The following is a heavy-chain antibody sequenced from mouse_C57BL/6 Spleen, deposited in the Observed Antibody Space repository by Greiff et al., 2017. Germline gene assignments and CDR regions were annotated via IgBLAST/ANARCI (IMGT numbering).Heavy chain of an antibody. J-gene: IGHJ1*03. V-gene: IGHV1-52*01. CDR2: IDPSDSET. CDR3: ARGGYGNSWYFDV. D-gene: IGHD2-10*02. Sequence: QVQLQQPGAELVRPGSSVKLSCKASGYTFTSYWMHWVKQRPIQGLEWIGNIDPSDSETHYNQKFKDKATLTVDKSSSTAYMQISSLTSEDSAVYYCARGGYGNSWYFDVWGTGTTVTVSS. CDR1: GYTFTSYW.